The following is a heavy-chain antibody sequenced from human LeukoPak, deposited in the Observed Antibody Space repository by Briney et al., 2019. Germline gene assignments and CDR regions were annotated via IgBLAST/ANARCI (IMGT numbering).Heavy chain of an antibody. Sequence: SVRVSCKASGGTFSSYAISWVRQAPGQGLEWMGGIIPIFGTANYAQKFQGRVTITADESTSTAYMELSSLRSEDTAVYYCARGLCYYDSSGYYPFDYWGQGTLVTVSS. D-gene: IGHD3-22*01. CDR3: ARGLCYYDSSGYYPFDY. J-gene: IGHJ4*02. V-gene: IGHV1-69*01. CDR2: IIPIFGTA. CDR1: GGTFSSYA.